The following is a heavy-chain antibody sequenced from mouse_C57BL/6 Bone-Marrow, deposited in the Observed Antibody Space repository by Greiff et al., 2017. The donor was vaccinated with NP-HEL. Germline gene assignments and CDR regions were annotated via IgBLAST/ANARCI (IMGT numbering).Heavy chain of an antibody. Sequence: EVKLVESGGDLVKPGGSLKLSCAASGFTFSSYGMSWVRQTPDKRLEWVATISSGGSYTYYPDSVKGRFTISRDNAKNTLYLQMSSLKSEDTAMYYCARHELLLHWYFDVWGTGTTVTVSS. CDR2: ISSGGSYT. CDR1: GFTFSSYG. J-gene: IGHJ1*03. V-gene: IGHV5-6*01. CDR3: ARHELLLHWYFDV. D-gene: IGHD1-1*01.